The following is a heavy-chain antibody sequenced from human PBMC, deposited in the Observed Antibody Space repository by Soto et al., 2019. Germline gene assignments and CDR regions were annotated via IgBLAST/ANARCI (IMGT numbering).Heavy chain of an antibody. CDR1: GGTFSRHA. CDR2: IIPIFGTA. Sequence: QVQLVQSGAEVRKPGSSVKVSCKSSGGTFSRHAISWVRQAPGQGLEWMGGIIPIFGTANHVQKCQGRVTIIADESTSTVYIDLSSLRSEDTAMYYCARGCGYDRNDYYCAYCGQGTLVIVSS. CDR3: ARGCGYDRNDYYCAY. V-gene: IGHV1-69*01. J-gene: IGHJ4*02. D-gene: IGHD5-12*01.